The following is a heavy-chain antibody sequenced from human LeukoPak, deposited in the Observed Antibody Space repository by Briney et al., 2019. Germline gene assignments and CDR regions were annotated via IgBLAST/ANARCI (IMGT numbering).Heavy chain of an antibody. V-gene: IGHV3-30*03. CDR3: GRSRDGYYHGTQ. CDR2: ILYDGSEE. D-gene: IGHD5-24*01. J-gene: IGHJ4*02. Sequence: PGGSLRLSCAASGFTFSSYSMSWVRQAPGKGLEWVAGILYDGSEEYKDSVKGRFTISRDNFKNTVFLQMSSLRVEDSAMYFCGRSRDGYYHGTQWGQGTLVTVSS. CDR1: GFTFSSYS.